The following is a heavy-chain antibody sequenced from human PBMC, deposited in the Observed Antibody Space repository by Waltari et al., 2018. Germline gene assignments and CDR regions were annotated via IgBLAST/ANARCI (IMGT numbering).Heavy chain of an antibody. CDR1: GYTFTGYY. CDR3: ARGDDFWSGYHP. D-gene: IGHD3-3*01. V-gene: IGHV1-2*02. J-gene: IGHJ5*02. Sequence: QVQLVQSGAEVKKPGASVKVSCKASGYTFTGYYMHWVRQAPGQGLAWMGWINPSSGGTNYAQKVQGRVTMTRDTSISPAYMELSRLRSDDTAVYYCARGDDFWSGYHPWGQGTLVTVSS. CDR2: INPSSGGT.